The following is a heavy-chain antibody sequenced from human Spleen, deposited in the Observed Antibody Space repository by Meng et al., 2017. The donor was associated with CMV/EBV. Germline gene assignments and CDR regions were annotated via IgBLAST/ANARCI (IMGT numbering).Heavy chain of an antibody. J-gene: IGHJ4*02. Sequence: GEYLKISCAASEFRFSSAWMTWVRQAPGKGLEWLGRIKSKADGGTTDYAAPVKGRFTISRDDSRNTLYLQMNSLKIEDTGVYYCTTGYSRWGPGKLVTVSS. CDR3: TTGYSR. CDR1: EFRFSSAW. V-gene: IGHV3-15*01. CDR2: IKSKADGGTT. D-gene: IGHD4-11*01.